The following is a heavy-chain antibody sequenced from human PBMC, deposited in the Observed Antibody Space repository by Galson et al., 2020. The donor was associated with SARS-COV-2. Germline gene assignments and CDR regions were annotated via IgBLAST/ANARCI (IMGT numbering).Heavy chain of an antibody. CDR1: GFTVSFYY. CDR3: AGYGSYHDFWSGYRPRADY. CDR2: IYSDGTT. J-gene: IGHJ4*02. D-gene: IGHD3-3*01. V-gene: IGHV3-66*01. Sequence: GESLKISCAASGFTVSFYYMSWVRQAPGKGLELVSVIYSDGTTYYADSVKGRFTISRDNSKNTLYLQMNSLRAEDTAIYYCAGYGSYHDFWSGYRPRADYWGQGTLFTVSS.